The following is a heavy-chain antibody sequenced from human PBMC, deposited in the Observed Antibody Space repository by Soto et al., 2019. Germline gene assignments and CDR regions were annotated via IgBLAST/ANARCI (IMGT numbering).Heavy chain of an antibody. Sequence: QVQLVQSGAEVKKPGSSVKVSCKASGGTFSSYAISWVRQAPGQGLEWMRGIIPIFGTANYAQKFQGRVTITADESTSTAYMELSSLRSEDTAVYYCARNLDYYDSSGYLLAPDWGQGTLVTVSS. V-gene: IGHV1-69*12. J-gene: IGHJ4*02. D-gene: IGHD3-22*01. CDR3: ARNLDYYDSSGYLLAPD. CDR2: IIPIFGTA. CDR1: GGTFSSYA.